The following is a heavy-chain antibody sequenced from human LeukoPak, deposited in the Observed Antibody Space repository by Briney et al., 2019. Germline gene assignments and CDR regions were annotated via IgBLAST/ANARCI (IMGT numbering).Heavy chain of an antibody. J-gene: IGHJ4*02. CDR2: INAGNGDT. CDR3: ARSAVGAIEDFGPDY. D-gene: IGHD2-21*01. Sequence: ASVKVSCKASGYIFIKYAMHWVRQAPGQRLEWMGWINAGNGDTKYSQNFQGRVTITRDTSASTGYMELSSLKPEDTAVYYCARSAVGAIEDFGPDYWGQGTLVTVSS. CDR1: GYIFIKYA. V-gene: IGHV1-3*01.